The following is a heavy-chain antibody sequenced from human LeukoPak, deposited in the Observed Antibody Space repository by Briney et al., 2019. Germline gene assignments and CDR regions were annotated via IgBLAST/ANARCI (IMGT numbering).Heavy chain of an antibody. J-gene: IGHJ3*02. CDR3: ARVRVGGGKAFDI. CDR2: TDWDDDK. CDR1: GFSLSTSGMS. Sequence: GPTLVNPTQTLTLTCTFSGFSLSTSGMSMTWIHQPPGKALEWLARTDWDDDKYYTTSLKTRLTISKDTSKNQVVLTMTNMDPVDTATYYCARVRVGGGKAFDIWGQGTMVTVSS. V-gene: IGHV2-70*11. D-gene: IGHD3-10*01.